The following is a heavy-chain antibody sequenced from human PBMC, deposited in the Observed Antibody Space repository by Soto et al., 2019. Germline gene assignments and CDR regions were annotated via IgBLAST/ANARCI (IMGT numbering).Heavy chain of an antibody. CDR1: GYSFTSYW. D-gene: IGHD1-1*01. CDR2: IDPSDSYT. V-gene: IGHV5-10-1*01. Sequence: GESLKISCKGSGYSFTSYWISWVRQMPGKGLEWMGRIDPSDSYTNYSPSFQGHVTISADKSISTAYLQWSSLKASDTAMYYCARLTRSLQQQNYYYYGMDVWGQGTTVTVSS. J-gene: IGHJ6*02. CDR3: ARLTRSLQQQNYYYYGMDV.